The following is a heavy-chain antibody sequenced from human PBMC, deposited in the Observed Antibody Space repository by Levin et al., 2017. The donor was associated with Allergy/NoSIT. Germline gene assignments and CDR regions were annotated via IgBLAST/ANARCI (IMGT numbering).Heavy chain of an antibody. Sequence: ASVKVSCKASGYTFTDYYIHWVRQAPGQGLEWMGRFNPQTGGTVYAEKFQGRVTMPRDTSITTAYVELSSLRSDDTAFYYCAKDLRVSSELVGVIASWGQGTLVTVSS. D-gene: IGHD3-10*01. J-gene: IGHJ5*02. CDR2: FNPQTGGT. V-gene: IGHV1-2*06. CDR3: AKDLRVSSELVGVIAS. CDR1: GYTFTDYY.